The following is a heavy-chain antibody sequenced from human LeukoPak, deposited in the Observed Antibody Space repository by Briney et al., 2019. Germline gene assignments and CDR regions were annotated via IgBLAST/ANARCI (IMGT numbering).Heavy chain of an antibody. CDR1: GYSLINHW. J-gene: IGHJ4*02. D-gene: IGHD3-22*01. Sequence: GESLKISCKASGYSLINHWIGWVRQMPGKGLDWMGIIYPGNADATYSPSFQGQVTISADKSTTTVYLEWSSLKASDTAMYYCARQGSYDNSGYSFDYWGQGTLVTVSS. CDR2: IYPGNADA. CDR3: ARQGSYDNSGYSFDY. V-gene: IGHV5-51*01.